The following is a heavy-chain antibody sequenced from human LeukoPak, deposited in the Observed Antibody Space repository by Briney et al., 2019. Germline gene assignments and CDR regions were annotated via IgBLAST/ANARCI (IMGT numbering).Heavy chain of an antibody. CDR3: ARPYSSGWYGDFDY. J-gene: IGHJ4*02. Sequence: GRSLRLSCAASGFTFSSYAVHWVRQAPGKGLEWVAVISYDGSNKYYADSVKGRFTISRDNSKNTLYLQMNSLRAEDTAVYYCARPYSSGWYGDFDYWGQGTLVTVSS. CDR2: ISYDGSNK. D-gene: IGHD6-19*01. CDR1: GFTFSSYA. V-gene: IGHV3-30-3*01.